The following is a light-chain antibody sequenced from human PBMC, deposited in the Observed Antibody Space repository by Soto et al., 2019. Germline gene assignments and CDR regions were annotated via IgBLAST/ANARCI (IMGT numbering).Light chain of an antibody. CDR2: AAS. J-gene: IGKJ1*01. V-gene: IGKV1-16*02. CDR3: QQYHSFPQT. Sequence: DIQMTQSPSTLSASVGDRVTITCRASQTINNKLAWYQKKPGKAPKSLIYAASNLQSGVPSKFSGSRSGTDFTLTISSLQPEDFATYFCQQYHSFPQTFGQGTKVEI. CDR1: QTINNK.